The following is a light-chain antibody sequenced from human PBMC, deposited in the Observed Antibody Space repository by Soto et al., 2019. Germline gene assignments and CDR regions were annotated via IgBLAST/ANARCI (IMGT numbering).Light chain of an antibody. CDR3: GSYTSTDTTFV. V-gene: IGLV2-14*01. CDR2: EVS. CDR1: STDVGGYNY. J-gene: IGLJ1*01. Sequence: QSALAQPSSVSGSPGQSITISCTGTSTDVGGYNYVSWYQHHPGKGPKLIIYEVSNRPSGVSDRFSGSKSGNKASLIISNLEAEDESEYYCGSYTSTDTTFVFGTGTKVT.